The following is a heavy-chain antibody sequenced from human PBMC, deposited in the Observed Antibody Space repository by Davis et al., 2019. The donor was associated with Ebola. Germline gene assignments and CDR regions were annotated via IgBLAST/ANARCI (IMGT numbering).Heavy chain of an antibody. V-gene: IGHV4-59*12. Sequence: SETLSLTCTVSGGSISSYYWSWIRQPPGKGLEWIGYIYYSGSTNHNPSLKSRVTISVDTSKNQFSLKLSSVTAADTAVYYCARGGYYDSSGPGYYFDYWGQGTLVTVSS. CDR2: IYYSGST. J-gene: IGHJ4*02. CDR1: GGSISSYY. CDR3: ARGGYYDSSGPGYYFDY. D-gene: IGHD3-22*01.